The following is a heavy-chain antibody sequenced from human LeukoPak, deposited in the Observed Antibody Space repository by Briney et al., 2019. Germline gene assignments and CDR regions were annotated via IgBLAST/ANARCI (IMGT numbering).Heavy chain of an antibody. J-gene: IGHJ6*03. Sequence: PGGSLRLSCAASGVTFSSYSTNWVRQAPGKGLEWGSTISSSGSSNIYYADSVRGRFTISRDNAKNSMYLQMNSLRAEDTAVYYCAREHSGYDFPGRDYYYMDVWGKGTTVTVSS. CDR2: ISSSGSSNI. V-gene: IGHV3-21*01. CDR3: AREHSGYDFPGRDYYYMDV. D-gene: IGHD5-12*01. CDR1: GVTFSSYS.